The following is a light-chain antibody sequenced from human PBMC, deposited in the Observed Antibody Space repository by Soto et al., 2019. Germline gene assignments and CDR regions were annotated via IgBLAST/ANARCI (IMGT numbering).Light chain of an antibody. CDR3: CSYAGDPYV. J-gene: IGLJ1*01. CDR2: EDS. V-gene: IGLV2-23*01. Sequence: QSALTQPASVSGSPGQSIAISCTGTSSDVGGYNSVSWYQQHPGKVPKLMIYEDSKRPSGVSDRFSGSKSGNMASLTISGLQAEDEADYYCCSYAGDPYVFGTGTKVTVL. CDR1: SSDVGGYNS.